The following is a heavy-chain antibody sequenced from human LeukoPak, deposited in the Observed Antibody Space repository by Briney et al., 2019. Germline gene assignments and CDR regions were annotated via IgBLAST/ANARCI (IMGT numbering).Heavy chain of an antibody. CDR1: EFTFSSYS. J-gene: IGHJ4*02. CDR3: AKKVPANWGSYFDY. Sequence: GGSLRLSCTASEFTFSSYSMTWVRQAPGKGLEWVSSITGRGDSASYADSVKGRFTLSRDNSKNTLYLQMNSLRAEDTAVYYCAKKVPANWGSYFDYWGQGTLVTVSS. CDR2: ITGRGDSA. D-gene: IGHD7-27*01. V-gene: IGHV3-23*01.